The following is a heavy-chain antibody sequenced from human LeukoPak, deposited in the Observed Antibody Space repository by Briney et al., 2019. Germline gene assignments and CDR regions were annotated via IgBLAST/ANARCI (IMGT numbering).Heavy chain of an antibody. J-gene: IGHJ4*02. CDR3: AKDPYYYDSSGYLD. V-gene: IGHV3-30*18. Sequence: PGRSLRLSCAASGFTFSSYGMHWVRQAPGKGLEWVAVISYDGSNKYYADSVKGRFTISRDNSKNTLYLQMNSLRAEDTAVYYCAKDPYYYDSSGYLDWGRGTLVTVSS. D-gene: IGHD3-22*01. CDR2: ISYDGSNK. CDR1: GFTFSSYG.